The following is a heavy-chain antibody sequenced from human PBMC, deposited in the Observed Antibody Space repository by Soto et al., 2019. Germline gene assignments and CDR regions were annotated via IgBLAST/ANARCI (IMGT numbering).Heavy chain of an antibody. J-gene: IGHJ4*02. CDR3: ARSYGSGYRAFDY. CDR1: GDTFNFYS. Sequence: QVQLVQSGAEVKRPGSSVKVSCKASGDTFNFYSINWVRQAPGLGLEWMGRVNPIVSMSNYAQKFQGRVTMTXEXATSTAYMELSSLRSEDTAIYYCARSYGSGYRAFDYWGQGALVTVSS. D-gene: IGHD3-10*01. CDR2: VNPIVSMS. V-gene: IGHV1-69*02.